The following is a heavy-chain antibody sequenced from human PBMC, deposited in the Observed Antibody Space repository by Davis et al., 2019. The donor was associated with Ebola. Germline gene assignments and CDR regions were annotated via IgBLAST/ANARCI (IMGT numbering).Heavy chain of an antibody. CDR3: AKDSFWGGNSGAGGY. CDR2: ISYDGSNK. V-gene: IGHV3-30*18. D-gene: IGHD4-23*01. CDR1: GFTFSSYG. Sequence: GESLKISCAASGFTFSSYGMHWVRQAPGKGLEWVAVISYDGSNKYYADSVKGRFTISRENSKKTLYLQMNSLRAEDTAVYYCAKDSFWGGNSGAGGYWGQGTLVTVSS. J-gene: IGHJ4*02.